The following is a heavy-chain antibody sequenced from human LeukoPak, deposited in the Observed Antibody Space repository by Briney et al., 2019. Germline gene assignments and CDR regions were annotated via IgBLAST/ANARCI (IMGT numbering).Heavy chain of an antibody. CDR1: GYSLTSYW. CDR2: NYPGDYDT. D-gene: IGHD3-22*01. V-gene: IGHV5-51*01. CDR3: ARRGGALTYYYDSSGYYYDY. Sequence: GEYLKLHCKGSGYSLTSYWIGWVRQMTGKGLECMGLNYPGDYDTRYRPSFQGQVTISADKSISTAYLQWSSLKASDTAMYYCARRGGALTYYYDSSGYYYDYWGQGTLVIVSS. J-gene: IGHJ4*02.